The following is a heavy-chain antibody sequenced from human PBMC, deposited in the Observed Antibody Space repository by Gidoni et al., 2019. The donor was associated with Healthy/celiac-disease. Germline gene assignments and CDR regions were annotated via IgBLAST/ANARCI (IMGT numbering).Heavy chain of an antibody. V-gene: IGHV3-23*01. CDR3: AKDFLEGHCSSTSCYSGGWFDP. CDR2: ISGSGGST. CDR1: GFTFSSYA. Sequence: EVQLLESGGGLVQPGGSLRLSCAASGFTFSSYAMSWVRQAPGKGLEWVSAISGSGGSTYYADSVKGRFTISRDNSKNTLYLQMNSLRAEDTAVYYCAKDFLEGHCSSTSCYSGGWFDPWGQGTLVTVSS. J-gene: IGHJ5*02. D-gene: IGHD2-2*01.